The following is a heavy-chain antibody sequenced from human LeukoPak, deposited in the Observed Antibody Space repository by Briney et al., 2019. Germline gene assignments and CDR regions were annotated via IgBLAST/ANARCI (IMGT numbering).Heavy chain of an antibody. CDR1: GGSISSYY. V-gene: IGHV4-59*01. CDR3: ARDPGPYYDSSNSLGWYFDL. D-gene: IGHD3-22*01. CDR2: IYYSGST. Sequence: QASETLSLTCTVSGGSISSYYWSWTRQPPGKGLEWIGYIYYSGSTNYNPSLKSRVTISVDTSKNQFSLKLSSVTAADTAVYYCARDPGPYYDSSNSLGWYFDLWGRGTLVTVSS. J-gene: IGHJ2*01.